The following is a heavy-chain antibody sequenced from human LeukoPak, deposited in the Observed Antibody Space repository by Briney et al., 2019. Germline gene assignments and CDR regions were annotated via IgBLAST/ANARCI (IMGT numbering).Heavy chain of an antibody. D-gene: IGHD3-10*01. CDR2: IYNGGST. Sequence: GGSLRLSCAASGFTVSSNYMSWVRQAPGKGLEWVSVIYNGGSTYYAASVKGRFTISRDNSKNTLYLQMNSLRAEDTAVYYCARVSGYYGSGIDYWGQGTLVTVSS. J-gene: IGHJ4*02. CDR3: ARVSGYYGSGIDY. V-gene: IGHV3-53*01. CDR1: GFTVSSNY.